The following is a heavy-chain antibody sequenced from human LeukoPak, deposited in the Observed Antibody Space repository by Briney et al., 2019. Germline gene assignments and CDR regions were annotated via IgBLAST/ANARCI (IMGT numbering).Heavy chain of an antibody. V-gene: IGHV4-59*01. CDR3: ARATLVPAAYYFDY. J-gene: IGHJ4*02. CDR2: IYYSGST. Sequence: SGTLSLTCTVSGGSMSSYYWSWIRQPPGKELGWIGYIYYSGSTKYKPSLKSRVTISVDTSKNQFSLNLGSVTAADTAVYYCARATLVPAAYYFDYWGQGTLVTVSS. CDR1: GGSMSSYY. D-gene: IGHD2-2*01.